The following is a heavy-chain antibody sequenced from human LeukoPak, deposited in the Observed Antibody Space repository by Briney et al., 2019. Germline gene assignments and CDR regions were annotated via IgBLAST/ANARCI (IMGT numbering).Heavy chain of an antibody. J-gene: IGHJ1*01. CDR1: GFTVSSDY. CDR2: IYSGGST. D-gene: IGHD3-16*01. V-gene: IGHV3-53*01. Sequence: GGSLRLSCAASGFTVSSDYMSWVRQAPGKGLEWVSVIYSGGSTYYADSVKGRFTISRDNSKNTVSLQMNSLRAEDTALYYCAKDDAWGRFQSWGQGTLVTVSS. CDR3: AKDDAWGRFQS.